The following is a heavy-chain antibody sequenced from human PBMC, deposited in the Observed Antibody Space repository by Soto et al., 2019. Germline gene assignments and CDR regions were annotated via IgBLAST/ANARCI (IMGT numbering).Heavy chain of an antibody. D-gene: IGHD3-22*01. CDR2: LNEDGTST. J-gene: IGHJ4*02. CDR3: AKYRNYYDRGGSHRIFDS. Sequence: GGFRTLSRAAAGVRFCRYALNWVRQAPGKGLEWVSSLNEDGTSTMYADSVKGRFTISRYTSKNTLYLQMNSLRAEDTAVYYCAKYRNYYDRGGSHRIFDSWGQGTLVTVS. V-gene: IGHV3-23*01. CDR1: GVRFCRYA.